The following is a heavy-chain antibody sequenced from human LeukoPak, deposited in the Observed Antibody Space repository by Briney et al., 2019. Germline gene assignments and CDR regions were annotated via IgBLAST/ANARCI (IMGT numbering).Heavy chain of an antibody. J-gene: IGHJ5*02. D-gene: IGHD3-3*01. CDR2: IIPILGTA. Sequence: GASVKVSCKASGGTFSSYAISWVRQAPGQGLEWMGGIIPILGTANYAQKFQGRVTITADESTSTAYMELSSLRSEDTAVYYCARGFTISDWFGPWGQGTLVTVSS. CDR3: ARGFTISDWFGP. V-gene: IGHV1-69*13. CDR1: GGTFSSYA.